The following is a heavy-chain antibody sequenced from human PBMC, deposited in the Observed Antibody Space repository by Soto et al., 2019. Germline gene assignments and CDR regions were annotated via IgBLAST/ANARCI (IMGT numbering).Heavy chain of an antibody. CDR2: IYYSGST. J-gene: IGHJ6*02. CDR1: GGSISSYY. Sequence: SETLSLTCTVSGGSISSYYWSWIRQPPGKGLEWIGYIYYSGSTNYNPSLKSRVTISVDTSKNQFPLKLSSVTAADTAVYYCARVRGGSSGGMDVWGQGTTVTVSS. V-gene: IGHV4-59*01. CDR3: ARVRGGSSGGMDV. D-gene: IGHD6-6*01.